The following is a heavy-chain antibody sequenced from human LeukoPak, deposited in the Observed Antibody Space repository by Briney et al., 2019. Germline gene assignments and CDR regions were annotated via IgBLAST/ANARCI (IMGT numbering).Heavy chain of an antibody. CDR1: GFTFSSYW. D-gene: IGHD1-7*01. CDR3: AREDDWNYEDY. V-gene: IGHV3-74*01. Sequence: PGGSLRLSCAASGFTFSSYWMSWVRQAPGKGLEWVSRIDTDGSSTTYADSLKGRFTISRDNAKNTLYLQMNSLRAEDTAIYYCAREDDWNYEDYWGQGTLVTVSS. CDR2: IDTDGSST. J-gene: IGHJ4*02.